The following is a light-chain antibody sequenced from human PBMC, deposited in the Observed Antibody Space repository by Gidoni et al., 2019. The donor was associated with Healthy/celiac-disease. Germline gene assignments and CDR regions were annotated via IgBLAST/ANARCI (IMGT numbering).Light chain of an antibody. CDR2: GES. V-gene: IGKV3-20*01. CDR1: QSVSSSY. J-gene: IGKJ3*01. Sequence: DIVLTQSPGTLSLSPGERATLSCRASQSVSSSYLAWYQQKPGQAPRLLIYGESSRATGIPERFSGSGSGTDFTLTISRMGPEDFAVYYCQQYGSSGVFFFGPGTKVDIK. CDR3: QQYGSSGVFF.